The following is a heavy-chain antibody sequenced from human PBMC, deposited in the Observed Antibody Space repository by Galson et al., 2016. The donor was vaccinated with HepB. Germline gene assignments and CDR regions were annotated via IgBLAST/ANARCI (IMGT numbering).Heavy chain of an antibody. J-gene: IGHJ4*02. CDR2: VSGSGGST. CDR3: AKDPSYHDISGYSFDY. V-gene: IGHV3-23*01. Sequence: SLRLSCAASGFTFSSYAMSWVRQAPGKGLEWVSAVSGSGGSTYYADSVKGRFTISRDNSKNTLYLQMNSLRAEDTAVYYCAKDPSYHDISGYSFDYWGQGTLVTVSS. CDR1: GFTFSSYA. D-gene: IGHD3-22*01.